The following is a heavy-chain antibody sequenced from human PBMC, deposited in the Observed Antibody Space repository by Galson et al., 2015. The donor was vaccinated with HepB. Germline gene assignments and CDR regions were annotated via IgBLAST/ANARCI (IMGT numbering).Heavy chain of an antibody. D-gene: IGHD5-24*01. J-gene: IGHJ4*02. CDR3: ATLGGDGYQKDDY. CDR2: IIPIFGTA. CDR1: GGTFSSYA. V-gene: IGHV1-69*13. Sequence: SVKVSCKASGGTFSSYAISWVRQAPGQGLEWMGGIIPIFGTANYAQKFQGRVTITADESTSTAYMELSSLRSEDTAVYYCATLGGDGYQKDDYWGQGTLVTVSS.